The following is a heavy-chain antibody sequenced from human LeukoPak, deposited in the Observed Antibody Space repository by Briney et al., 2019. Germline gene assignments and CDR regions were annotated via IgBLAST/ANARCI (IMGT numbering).Heavy chain of an antibody. V-gene: IGHV1-69*05. D-gene: IGHD3-22*01. CDR2: IIPIFGTA. Sequence: GASVKVSFKASGGTFSSYGVSWVRQDPGKGLEWMGRIIPIFGTANYAQKFQGRVTITTDESTSTAYMELSSLRSEDTAVYYCARARTYYDSSGYPFDYWGQGTLVTVSS. J-gene: IGHJ4*02. CDR3: ARARTYYDSSGYPFDY. CDR1: GGTFSSYG.